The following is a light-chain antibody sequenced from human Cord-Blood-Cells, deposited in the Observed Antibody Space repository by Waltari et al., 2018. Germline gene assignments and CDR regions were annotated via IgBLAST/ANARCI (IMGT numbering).Light chain of an antibody. CDR2: EVS. Sequence: QSALTQPASVSGSPGQSITISCTGTSSDVGSYNLVSWYQQHPGKAPKLMIYEVSKRPSGVSNRFSGSKSGNTASQTISGLQAEDEADYYCCSYAGSLWVFGGGTKLTVL. J-gene: IGLJ3*02. CDR1: SSDVGSYNL. CDR3: CSYAGSLWV. V-gene: IGLV2-23*02.